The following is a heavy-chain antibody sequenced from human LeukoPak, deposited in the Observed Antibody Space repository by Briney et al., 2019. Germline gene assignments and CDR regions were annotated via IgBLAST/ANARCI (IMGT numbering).Heavy chain of an antibody. D-gene: IGHD1-7*01. J-gene: IGHJ4*02. CDR3: ARGPSITGTTATGWDY. CDR1: GGTFSSYA. CDR2: IIPIFGTA. V-gene: IGHV1-69*05. Sequence: GASVKVSCKASGGTFSSYAISWVRQAPGQGLEWMGGIIPIFGTANYAQKFQGRVTITTDESTSTAYMELSSLRSEDTAVYYCARGPSITGTTATGWDYWGQGTLVTVSS.